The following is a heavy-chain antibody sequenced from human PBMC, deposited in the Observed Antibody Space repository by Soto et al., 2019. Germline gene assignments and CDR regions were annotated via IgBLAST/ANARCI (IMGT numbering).Heavy chain of an antibody. CDR1: GFTFSSCS. Sequence: EVQLVESGGGLVQPGGSLRLSCASSGFTFSSCSMNWVRQAPGKGLEWVSSITGSGDYTYYADSVKGRFTISRDNSKNTLYLQMNSLRAGDTAVYYCAKARYFDSTGYLYYFDYWGQGTLITVSS. CDR2: ITGSGDYT. J-gene: IGHJ4*02. CDR3: AKARYFDSTGYLYYFDY. V-gene: IGHV3-23*04. D-gene: IGHD3-22*01.